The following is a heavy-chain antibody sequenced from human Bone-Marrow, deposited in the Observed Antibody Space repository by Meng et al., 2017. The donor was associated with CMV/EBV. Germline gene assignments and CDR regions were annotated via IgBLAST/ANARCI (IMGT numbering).Heavy chain of an antibody. Sequence: SETLSLTCTFSGASISTYYWNWIRQPPGRGLEWIGYAHSSGTTSYSPTLKSRVTISVDTSKNQFPLKLSSVAAADTAVYYWARGADCSSTSCTDYWGQGTLVTVSS. D-gene: IGHD2-2*01. CDR3: ARGADCSSTSCTDY. J-gene: IGHJ4*02. V-gene: IGHV4-59*12. CDR1: GASISTYY. CDR2: AHSSGTT.